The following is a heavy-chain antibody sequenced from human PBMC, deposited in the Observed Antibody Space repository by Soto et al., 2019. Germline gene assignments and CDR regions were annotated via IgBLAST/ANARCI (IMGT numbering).Heavy chain of an antibody. V-gene: IGHV3-21*01. CDR3: ARVGGQLGPGFDY. D-gene: IGHD6-6*01. J-gene: IGHJ4*02. CDR1: GFTFSSYS. CDR2: ISSSSSYI. Sequence: EVQLVESGGGLVKPGGSLRLSCAASGFTFSSYSMNWVRQAPGTGLEWVSSISSSSSYIYYADSVKGRFTISRDNDKNSRYLQMNSLRAEDTAVYYCARVGGQLGPGFDYWGQGTRVTVSS.